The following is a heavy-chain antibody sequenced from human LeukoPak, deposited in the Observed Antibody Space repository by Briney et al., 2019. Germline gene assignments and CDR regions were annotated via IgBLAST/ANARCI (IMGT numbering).Heavy chain of an antibody. J-gene: IGHJ4*02. CDR2: MSHDGTNE. CDR3: ARGHYGSGSYMEYFDY. D-gene: IGHD3-10*01. V-gene: IGHV3-30-3*01. CDR1: GFTLSSYA. Sequence: GGSLRLSCAASGFTLSSYAMHWVRQAPGKGLEWAAVMSHDGTNEYNADSVKGRFIISRDNSRNTLYLQMNSLRPEDTAVYYCARGHYGSGSYMEYFDYWGQGTLVTVSS.